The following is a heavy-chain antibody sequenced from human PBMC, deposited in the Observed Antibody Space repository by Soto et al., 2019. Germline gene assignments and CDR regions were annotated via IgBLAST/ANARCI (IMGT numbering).Heavy chain of an antibody. CDR3: ARVVRDYDIVTGYYIGQYFDF. CDR1: GASITIYY. J-gene: IGHJ4*02. CDR2: ANYSGST. Sequence: QVQLQESGPGLLKPSETLSLTCTVSGASITIYYWNWIRQPPGKALEWVGDANYSGSTNYNPSRKSRVTISVDKSKNQFSLTMSSVTAADTAVYYCARVVRDYDIVTGYYIGQYFDFWSQGTRVTVSS. D-gene: IGHD3-9*01. V-gene: IGHV4-59*01.